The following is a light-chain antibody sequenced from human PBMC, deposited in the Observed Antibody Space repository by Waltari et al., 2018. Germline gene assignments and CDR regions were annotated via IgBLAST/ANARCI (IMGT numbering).Light chain of an antibody. Sequence: QFVLTQSPSASASLGASVKLTCTLSSGYSSNIIAWHQQQPQKGPRYLMKVNSDGSHSKGDEIPDRFSGSSSGAERYLTISSLQSEDEADYYCQTGGHGTWVFGGGTKLTVL. CDR2: VNSDGSH. V-gene: IGLV4-69*01. CDR3: QTGGHGTWV. J-gene: IGLJ3*02. CDR1: SGYSSNI.